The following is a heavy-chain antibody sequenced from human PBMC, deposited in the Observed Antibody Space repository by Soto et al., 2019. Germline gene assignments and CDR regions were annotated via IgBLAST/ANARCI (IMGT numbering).Heavy chain of an antibody. CDR3: ARDGAYFDARRYYNAMDV. CDR2: ISSISSYI. Sequence: EVQLVESGGGLVKPGGSLRLSCAASGFTFSSYSMNWVRQAPGKGLEWVSSISSISSYIYYADSVKGRFTISRDNAKNSLQLQMNSLRAEDTAVYYCARDGAYFDARRYYNAMDVWGQGTTVTVSS. D-gene: IGHD3-9*01. J-gene: IGHJ6*02. V-gene: IGHV3-21*01. CDR1: GFTFSSYS.